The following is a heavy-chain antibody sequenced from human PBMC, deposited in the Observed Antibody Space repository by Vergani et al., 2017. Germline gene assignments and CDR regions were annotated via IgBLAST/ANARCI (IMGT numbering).Heavy chain of an antibody. CDR2: ISYDGSNK. J-gene: IGHJ4*02. Sequence: QVQLVESGGGVVQPGRSLRLSCAASGFAFSSYAMHWVRQAPGKGLEWLAVISYDGSNKYYADSVKGRFTISRDNSKNTLYLQMNSLRAEDTAVYYCARDDARFGKWLAGRLDYWGQGTLVTVSS. V-gene: IGHV3-30-3*01. D-gene: IGHD6-19*01. CDR3: ARDDARFGKWLAGRLDY. CDR1: GFAFSSYA.